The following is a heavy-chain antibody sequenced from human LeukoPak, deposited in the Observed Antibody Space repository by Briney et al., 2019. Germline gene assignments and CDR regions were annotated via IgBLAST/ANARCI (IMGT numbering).Heavy chain of an antibody. Sequence: SETLSLTCAVYGGSFSGYYWSWIRQPPGKGLEWIGSIYHIGGTYYNPSLKSRVTISVDTSKNQFSLKLSSVTAADTAVYYCARVVSMVRGVIIRGDNWFDPWGQGTLVTVSS. D-gene: IGHD3-10*01. CDR3: ARVVSMVRGVIIRGDNWFDP. CDR1: GGSFSGYY. J-gene: IGHJ5*02. CDR2: IYHIGGT. V-gene: IGHV4-34*01.